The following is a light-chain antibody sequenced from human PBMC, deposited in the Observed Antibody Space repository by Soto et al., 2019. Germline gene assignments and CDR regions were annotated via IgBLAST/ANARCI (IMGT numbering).Light chain of an antibody. V-gene: IGLV1-40*01. CDR1: DANIGGGYD. CDR2: DNT. Sequence: QSVLTHPPSVSGAPGQRVTISCTGSDANIGGGYDVYWYQHLPGRAPKLLIFDNTNRPSGVPDRFSSAKSGTSASLAITGLQAADEADYYCQSFDYRLRASYVFGSGTKVTVL. J-gene: IGLJ1*01. CDR3: QSFDYRLRASYV.